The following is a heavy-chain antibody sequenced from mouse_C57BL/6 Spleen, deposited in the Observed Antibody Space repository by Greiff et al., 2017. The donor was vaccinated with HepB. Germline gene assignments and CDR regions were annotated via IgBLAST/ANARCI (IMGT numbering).Heavy chain of an antibody. CDR1: GYSITSGYY. CDR3: AREGSSGYLAWFAY. J-gene: IGHJ3*01. Sequence: EVKLMESGPGLVKPSQSLSLTCSVTGYSITSGYYWNWIRQFPGNKLEWMGYISYDGSNNYNPSLKNRISITRDTSKNQFFLKLNSVTTEDTATYYCAREGSSGYLAWFAYWGQGTLVTVSA. CDR2: ISYDGSN. V-gene: IGHV3-6*01. D-gene: IGHD3-2*02.